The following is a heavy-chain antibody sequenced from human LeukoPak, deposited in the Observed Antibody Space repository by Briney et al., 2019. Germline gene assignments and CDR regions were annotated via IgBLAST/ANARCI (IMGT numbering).Heavy chain of an antibody. Sequence: GGSLRLSCAASGFTFSSYAMTWVRQAPGKGLEWVSAISGSGGTTYYADSLKGRFTISRDNSKNTLYLQMNSLRADDTAVYYCAKDLSRGEMLLPRYDASDVWGQGTMVTVSS. V-gene: IGHV3-23*01. CDR1: GFTFSSYA. CDR3: AKDLSRGEMLLPRYDASDV. D-gene: IGHD2-15*01. CDR2: ISGSGGTT. J-gene: IGHJ3*01.